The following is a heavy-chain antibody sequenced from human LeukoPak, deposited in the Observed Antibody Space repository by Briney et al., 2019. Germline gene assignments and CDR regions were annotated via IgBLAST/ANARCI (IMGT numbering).Heavy chain of an antibody. Sequence: SETLSLTCTVSGGSISSGGYYWSWIRLHPGKGLEWIGYIYYSGSTYYNPSLKSRVTISVDTSKNQFSLKLSSVTAADTAVYYCARDTTGAYYYDSSGYSRTWFDPWGQGTLVTVSS. J-gene: IGHJ5*02. D-gene: IGHD3-22*01. V-gene: IGHV4-31*03. CDR2: IYYSGST. CDR1: GGSISSGGYY. CDR3: ARDTTGAYYYDSSGYSRTWFDP.